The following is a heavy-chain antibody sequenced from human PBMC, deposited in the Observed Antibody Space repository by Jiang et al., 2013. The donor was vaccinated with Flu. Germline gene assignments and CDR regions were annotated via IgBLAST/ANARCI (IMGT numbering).Heavy chain of an antibody. CDR1: GYRFSDWW. CDR3: ARHIQNYRWSSFDS. J-gene: IGHJ4*02. D-gene: IGHD2-15*01. Sequence: VQLVESGAEVKKPGESLKISCKGSGYRFSDWWIGWVRHMPGKGLEWMGIIWPTDSRVKYSPTFQGQVTISVDKSTSTAYLQWTGLKASDTAIYYCARHIQNYRWSSFDSWGQGTLVTVSS. V-gene: IGHV5-51*01. CDR2: IWPTDSRV.